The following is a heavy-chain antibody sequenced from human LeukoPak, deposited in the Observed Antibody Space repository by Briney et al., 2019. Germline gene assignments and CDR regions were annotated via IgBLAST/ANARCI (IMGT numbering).Heavy chain of an antibody. D-gene: IGHD1-20*01. J-gene: IGHJ4*02. Sequence: SETLSLTCAVYGGSFSGYYWSWIRQPPGKGLEWIGEINHSGSTNYNPSLKSRVTISVDTSKNQFSLKLSSVTAADTAVYYCARLYNWNDPEVDYWGQGTLVTVSS. CDR2: INHSGST. CDR3: ARLYNWNDPEVDY. V-gene: IGHV4-34*01. CDR1: GGSFSGYY.